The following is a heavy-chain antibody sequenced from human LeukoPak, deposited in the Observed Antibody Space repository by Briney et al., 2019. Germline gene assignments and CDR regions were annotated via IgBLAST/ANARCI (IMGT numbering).Heavy chain of an antibody. CDR1: GYTFTGYY. V-gene: IGHV1-2*06. J-gene: IGHJ3*02. CDR2: INSNSANT. CDR3: ARALTRDAFDI. Sequence: GASVKVSCKASGYTFTGYYIHWVRQAPGQGLEWMGRINSNSANTNYAQKFQGRVTMTRDTSISTAYMELSRLRSDDTAVYYCARALTRDAFDIWGQGTMVTVSS.